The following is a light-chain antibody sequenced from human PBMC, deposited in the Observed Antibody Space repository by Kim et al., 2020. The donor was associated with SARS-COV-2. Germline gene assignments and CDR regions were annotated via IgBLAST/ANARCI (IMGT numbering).Light chain of an antibody. CDR2: SIK. Sequence: PGRTVTLTCASGTGAVTSGYYPNWFQQKPGQAPRALIYSIKNRRSWTPARFSGSLLGGKAALTLSGAQPEDEAEYYCLLYYDGAQVFGGGTQLTVL. CDR1: TGAVTSGYY. CDR3: LLYYDGAQV. V-gene: IGLV7-43*01. J-gene: IGLJ2*01.